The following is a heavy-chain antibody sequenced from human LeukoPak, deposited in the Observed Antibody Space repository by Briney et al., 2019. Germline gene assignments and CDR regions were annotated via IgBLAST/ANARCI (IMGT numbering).Heavy chain of an antibody. CDR1: GFTFSSCE. CDR3: ARIKTGTQPYYYYYYMDV. D-gene: IGHD1-1*01. Sequence: PGGSLRLSCAASGFTFSSCELNWVRQAPGKGLEWVSGINWNGGSTGYADSVKGRFTISRDNAKNSLYLQMNSLRAEDTALYYCARIKTGTQPYYYYYYMDVWGKGTTVTVSS. V-gene: IGHV3-20*04. CDR2: INWNGGST. J-gene: IGHJ6*03.